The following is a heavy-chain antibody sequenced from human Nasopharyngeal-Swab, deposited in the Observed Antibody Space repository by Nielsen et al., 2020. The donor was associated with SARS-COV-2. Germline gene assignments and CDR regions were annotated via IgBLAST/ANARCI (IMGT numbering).Heavy chain of an antibody. V-gene: IGHV3-7*01. CDR3: ARDWSRALDV. Sequence: GKSLKTPCAASGFTFRSVWMSWVRQVPRKGLEWVADIKPDGGEKFYVDFVKGRFTDYRDNPKHSMSRQMNRLRVEDTAVYYCARDWSRALDVWGKGTMVTVSS. CDR2: IKPDGGEK. J-gene: IGHJ3*01. CDR1: GFTFRSVW.